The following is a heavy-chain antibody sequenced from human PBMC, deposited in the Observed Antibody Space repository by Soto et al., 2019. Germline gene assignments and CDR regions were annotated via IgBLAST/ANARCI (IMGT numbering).Heavy chain of an antibody. D-gene: IGHD3-22*01. V-gene: IGHV4-31*03. J-gene: IGHJ6*02. CDR3: ARGEYYVSCGYYYGRSIYYYGIDV. CDR1: GGSISSGGYY. Sequence: PSETLSLTCTVSGGSISSGGYYWSWIRQHPGKGLEWIGYIYYSGSTYYNPSLKTRVTISVDTSKNQFSLKLSSVTAADTAVYYCARGEYYVSCGYYYGRSIYYYGIDVWGQGTTVTVSS. CDR2: IYYSGST.